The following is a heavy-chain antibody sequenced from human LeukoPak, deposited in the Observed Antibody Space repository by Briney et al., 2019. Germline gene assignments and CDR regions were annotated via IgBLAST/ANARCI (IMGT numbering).Heavy chain of an antibody. CDR2: ISGSGGST. J-gene: IGHJ5*02. CDR3: AKGATYCSGGSCYSS. Sequence: PGGSLRLSCAASGFTFSSYSMNWVRQAPGKGLEWVSAISGSGGSTYYADSVKGRFTISRDNSKNTLYLQMNSLRAEDTAVYCCAKGATYCSGGSCYSSWGQGTLVTVSS. V-gene: IGHV3-23*01. D-gene: IGHD2-15*01. CDR1: GFTFSSYS.